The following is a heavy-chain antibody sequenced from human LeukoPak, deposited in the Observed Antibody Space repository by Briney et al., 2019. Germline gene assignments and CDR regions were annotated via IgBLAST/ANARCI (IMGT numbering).Heavy chain of an antibody. D-gene: IGHD3-16*02. J-gene: IGHJ4*02. V-gene: IGHV1-2*02. CDR2: INPNSGGT. CDR3: ARGAITFGGVIDY. Sequence: VASVKVSCKASGYTFTGYYMHWVRQAPGQGLEWMGWINPNSGGTNYAQKLQGRVTMTTDTSTSTAYMELRSLRSDDTAVYYCARGAITFGGVIDYWGQGTLVTVSS. CDR1: GYTFTGYY.